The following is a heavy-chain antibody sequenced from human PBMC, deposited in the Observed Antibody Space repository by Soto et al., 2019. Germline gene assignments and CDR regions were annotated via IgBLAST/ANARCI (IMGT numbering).Heavy chain of an antibody. J-gene: IGHJ4*02. V-gene: IGHV3-23*01. CDR3: AKGGDYVWGSYRTPIDY. Sequence: EVQLLESGGGLVQPGGSLRLSCAASGFTFSSYAMSWVRQAPGKGLEWVSAVSGSGGSTYYADSVKGRFTISRDNSKNSLYLQMNSLRADDTAVYYCAKGGDYVWGSYRTPIDYWGQGTLVTVSS. D-gene: IGHD3-16*02. CDR1: GFTFSSYA. CDR2: VSGSGGST.